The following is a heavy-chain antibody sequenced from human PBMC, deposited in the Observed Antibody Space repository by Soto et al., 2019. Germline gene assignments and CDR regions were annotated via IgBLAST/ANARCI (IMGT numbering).Heavy chain of an antibody. CDR3: ARVLWFGQSYYYDY. CDR2: ISWNSGSI. Sequence: GGSLRLSCAASGFTFDDYAMHWVRQAPGKGLEWVSGISWNSGSIGYADSVKGRFTISRDNAKNSLYLQMNSLRAEDTALYYCARVLWFGQSYYYDYWGQGTLVTVSS. J-gene: IGHJ4*02. V-gene: IGHV3-9*01. D-gene: IGHD3-10*01. CDR1: GFTFDDYA.